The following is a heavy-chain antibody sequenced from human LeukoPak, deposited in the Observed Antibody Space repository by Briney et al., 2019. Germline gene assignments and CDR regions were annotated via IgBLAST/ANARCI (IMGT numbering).Heavy chain of an antibody. CDR1: GFTFSSYS. Sequence: GGPLRLSCAASGFTFSSYSMNWVRQAPGKGLEWVSSISSSSSYIYYADSVKGRFTISRDNAKNSLYLQMNSLRAEDTAVYYCARDLRLIGGVIGLFGYWGQGTLVTVSS. CDR2: ISSSSSYI. D-gene: IGHD3-16*02. CDR3: ARDLRLIGGVIGLFGY. J-gene: IGHJ4*02. V-gene: IGHV3-21*01.